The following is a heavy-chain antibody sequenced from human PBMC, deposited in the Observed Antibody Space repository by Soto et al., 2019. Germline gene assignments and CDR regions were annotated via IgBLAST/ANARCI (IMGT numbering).Heavy chain of an antibody. CDR3: ARDKDRLQLGGNYSYILDV. V-gene: IGHV1-69*12. CDR1: GGTFSNSA. CDR2: IMPIFRTP. J-gene: IGHJ6*02. D-gene: IGHD5-12*01. Sequence: QVQLEQSGAEVKQPGSSVRVSCKASGGTFSNSAISWVRQAPGQGLEWMGGIMPIFRTPDYAQKFQGRVTGSADESTSTAYMELKGLRSDATAVYYCARDKDRLQLGGNYSYILDVWGQGTTVTVSS.